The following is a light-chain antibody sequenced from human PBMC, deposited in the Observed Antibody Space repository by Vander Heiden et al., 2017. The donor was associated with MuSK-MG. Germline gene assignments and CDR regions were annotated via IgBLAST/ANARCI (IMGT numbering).Light chain of an antibody. V-gene: IGKV3-15*01. Sequence: EIVMTQSPATLSVSPGERATLSCRASQSVSSNLAWYQQKPGQAPRLLIYGASTRATGIKARFSGSGDGTEFTLTISSRQSEDFEVYYCQQENNGHPLGTFGQGTKVEIK. CDR3: QQENNGHPLGT. CDR1: QSVSSN. J-gene: IGKJ1*01. CDR2: GAS.